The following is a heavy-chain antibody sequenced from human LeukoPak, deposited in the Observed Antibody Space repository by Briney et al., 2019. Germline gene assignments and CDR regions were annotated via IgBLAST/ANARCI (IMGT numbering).Heavy chain of an antibody. CDR1: GFTFSSYG. D-gene: IGHD5-12*01. CDR3: AKVATIPPTPYYYYYYMDV. CDR2: IWYDGSNK. V-gene: IGHV3-33*06. Sequence: GGSLRLSCAASGFTFSSYGMHWVRQAPGKGLEWVAVIWYDGSNKYYADSVRGRFTISRDNSKNTLYLQMNSLRAEDTAVYYCAKVATIPPTPYYYYYYMDVWGKGTTVTVSS. J-gene: IGHJ6*03.